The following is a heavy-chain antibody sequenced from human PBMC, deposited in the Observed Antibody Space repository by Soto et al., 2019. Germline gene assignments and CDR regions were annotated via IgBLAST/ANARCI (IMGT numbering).Heavy chain of an antibody. CDR1: GGSISSYY. Sequence: SETLSLTCTVSGGSISSYYWSWIRQPPGKGLEWIGYIYYSGSTNYNPSLKSRVTISVDTSKNQFSLKLSSVTAADTAVYYCAXXLXXXXIXIYYYGMXVWXXG. CDR3: AXXLXXXXIXIYYYGMXV. CDR2: IYYSGST. J-gene: IGHJ6*02. V-gene: IGHV4-59*01.